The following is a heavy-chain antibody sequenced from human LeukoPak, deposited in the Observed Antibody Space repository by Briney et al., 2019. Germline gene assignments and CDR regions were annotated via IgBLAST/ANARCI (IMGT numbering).Heavy chain of an antibody. Sequence: SETLSLTCTVSGGFISGYYWNWIRQSPGKGLEWIGYIFYTGDTDYNPSLKSRVTISVDTSKNQFSLKLSSVTAADTAVYYCARFPTVTTRGFDYWGQGTLVTVSS. CDR1: GGFISGYY. D-gene: IGHD4-17*01. CDR3: ARFPTVTTRGFDY. J-gene: IGHJ4*02. V-gene: IGHV4-59*01. CDR2: IFYTGDT.